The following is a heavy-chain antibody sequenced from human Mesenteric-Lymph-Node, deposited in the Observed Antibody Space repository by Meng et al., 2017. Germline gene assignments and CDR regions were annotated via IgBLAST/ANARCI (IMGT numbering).Heavy chain of an antibody. D-gene: IGHD3-10*01. J-gene: IGHJ4*02. CDR2: IYYSGST. CDR3: ARGGGPRAYYFDY. V-gene: IGHV4-59*12. Sequence: SETLSLTCTVSGGSISSYYWSWIRQPPGKGLEWIGYIYYSGSTNYNPSLKSRVTISVDTSKNQLSLNMNSVTAADTAVYYCARGGGPRAYYFDYWGQGTLVTVSS. CDR1: GGSISSYY.